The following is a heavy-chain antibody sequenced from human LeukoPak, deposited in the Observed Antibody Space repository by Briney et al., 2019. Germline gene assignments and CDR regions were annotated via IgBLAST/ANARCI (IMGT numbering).Heavy chain of an antibody. J-gene: IGHJ4*02. Sequence: SETLSLTCTVSGGSISGYYSSWIRQPPGRGLEWIRYIYTSGSTNYNPSVKGRVTISVDTSKNQFSLRLSSVTAADTAIYFCARAYDRSYSRFDDWGQGTLVTVSS. CDR1: GGSISGYY. V-gene: IGHV4-4*09. CDR3: ARAYDRSYSRFDD. CDR2: IYTSGST. D-gene: IGHD1-26*01.